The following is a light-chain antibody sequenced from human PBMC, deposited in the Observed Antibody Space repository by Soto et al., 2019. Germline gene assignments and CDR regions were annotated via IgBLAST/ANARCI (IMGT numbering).Light chain of an antibody. V-gene: IGLV2-23*02. CDR1: SSNVGYYGL. CDR3: CSPWV. CDR2: EVN. Sequence: QSVLTQPASVSGSPGQSITISCTGTSSNVGYYGLVSWYQQHPGKAPKLIIYEVNKRPSGISYRFSGSKSGNTASLTISGLQAEDEADYYCCSPWVFGGGTKLTVL. J-gene: IGLJ3*02.